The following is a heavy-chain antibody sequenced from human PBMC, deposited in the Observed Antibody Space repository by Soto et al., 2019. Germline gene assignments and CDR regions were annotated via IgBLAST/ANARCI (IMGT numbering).Heavy chain of an antibody. D-gene: IGHD1-1*01. CDR1: GFTVSNDY. CDR3: ARDGTYNWV. J-gene: IGHJ4*02. Sequence: ELQLVASGGGLVQPGGSLRLSCAASGFTVSNDYVRWVRQAPGKGLEWVSLIFSNGDTRYADSVEGRFTIARDSSSNTLYLQMNILRVEDTAVYYCARDGTYNWVGGQGIHVTVSS. V-gene: IGHV3-66*01. CDR2: IFSNGDT.